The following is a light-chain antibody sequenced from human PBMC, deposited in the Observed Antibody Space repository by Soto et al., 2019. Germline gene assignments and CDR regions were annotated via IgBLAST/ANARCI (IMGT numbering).Light chain of an antibody. J-gene: IGKJ3*01. CDR3: HQSYNAPFT. V-gene: IGKV1-39*01. Sequence: DLQMTQSPSSLSASVGDRVTVTCRAGQSISRYLNWYQQRPGKAPKLLIYSASTLQTGVPSRFSGSGSGTDFTLTISSLQPADFETDYYHQSYNAPFTFGPGTKVDI. CDR2: SAS. CDR1: QSISRY.